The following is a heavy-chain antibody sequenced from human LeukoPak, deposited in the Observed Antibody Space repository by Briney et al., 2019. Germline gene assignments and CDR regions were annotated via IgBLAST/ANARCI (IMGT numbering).Heavy chain of an antibody. Sequence: GGSLRLSCAASGFTFSSDAMSWVRQAPGKGLEWVSAISGSGGSTYYADSVMGRFTISRDKSKNTLYLQMKRPRAEDTAVYYCAKDIRDGYNYHYFDYWGQGTLVTVSS. J-gene: IGHJ4*02. CDR2: ISGSGGST. CDR3: AKDIRDGYNYHYFDY. D-gene: IGHD5-24*01. CDR1: GFTFSSDA. V-gene: IGHV3-23*01.